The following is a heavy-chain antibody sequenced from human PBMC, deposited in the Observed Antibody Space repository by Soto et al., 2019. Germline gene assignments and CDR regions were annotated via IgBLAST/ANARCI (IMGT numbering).Heavy chain of an antibody. D-gene: IGHD1-1*01. Sequence: SETLSLTCTVSGLSISSSSYYWGWIRQPPGKGREWIGSIYYSGITYYNPSLKSRVTISVDTDKNQFSLKLSSVTAADTAVYYCARQLERPSNWFDPWGQGTLVTVSS. CDR3: ARQLERPSNWFDP. CDR2: IYYSGIT. J-gene: IGHJ5*02. V-gene: IGHV4-39*01. CDR1: GLSISSSSYY.